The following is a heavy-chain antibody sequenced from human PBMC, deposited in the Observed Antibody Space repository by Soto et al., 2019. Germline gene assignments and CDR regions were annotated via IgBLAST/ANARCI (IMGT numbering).Heavy chain of an antibody. D-gene: IGHD6-19*01. J-gene: IGHJ3*02. CDR1: GYTFTSYD. CDR2: MNPNSGNT. CDR3: ARAPSGYSSGGGYAFDI. Sequence: QVQLVQSGAEVKKPGASVKVSCKASGYTFTSYDINWVRQATGQGLEWMGWMNPNSGNTGYAQKFQGRVTMTRNTSISTAYMELSSLRSEDTAVYYCARAPSGYSSGGGYAFDIWGQGTMVTVSS. V-gene: IGHV1-8*01.